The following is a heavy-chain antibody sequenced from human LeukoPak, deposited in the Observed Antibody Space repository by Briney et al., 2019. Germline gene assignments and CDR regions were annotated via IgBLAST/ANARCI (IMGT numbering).Heavy chain of an antibody. D-gene: IGHD3-10*01. CDR2: IYYSGTT. J-gene: IGHJ4*02. Sequence: SETLSLTCTVSGGSISSGGHYWTWIRQHPGKGLEWIGYIYYSGTTYYNPSLQSRVTISVDTSKNQFSLRLSSVTAADTAVYYCARGRYHGSGTLYFDYWGQGILVTVSS. CDR3: ARGRYHGSGTLYFDY. CDR1: GGSISSGGHY. V-gene: IGHV4-31*03.